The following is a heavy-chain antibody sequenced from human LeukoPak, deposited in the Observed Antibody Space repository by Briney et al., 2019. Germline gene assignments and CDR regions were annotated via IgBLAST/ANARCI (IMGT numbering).Heavy chain of an antibody. V-gene: IGHV1-18*01. Sequence: GASVKVSCKTSGYSFGNYGVTWERQAPGQGLEWMGWISVHDGHTNYAEKFQDRVTMTAGTSTNTAYMELTSLRSDDTAVYYCARYGCNSLACYEDYWGQGTLVTVSS. CDR3: ARYGCNSLACYEDY. CDR1: GYSFGNYG. CDR2: ISVHDGHT. J-gene: IGHJ4*02. D-gene: IGHD2-15*01.